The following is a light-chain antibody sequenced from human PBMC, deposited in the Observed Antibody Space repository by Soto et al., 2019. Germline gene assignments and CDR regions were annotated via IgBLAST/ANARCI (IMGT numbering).Light chain of an antibody. CDR2: DVT. J-gene: IGLJ1*01. V-gene: IGLV2-8*01. CDR1: SSDVGGYNY. Sequence: QSVLTQVPSASGSPGQSVTISCTGTSSDVGGYNYVSWYQQHPGKAPKLMIYDVTVRPSGVPDRFSGSKSGNTASLTVSGLQAEDEATYYCSSFAISTYVFGTGTKVTVL. CDR3: SSFAISTYV.